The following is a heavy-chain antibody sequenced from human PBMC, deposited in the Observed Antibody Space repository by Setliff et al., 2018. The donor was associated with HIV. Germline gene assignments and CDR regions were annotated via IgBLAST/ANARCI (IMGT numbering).Heavy chain of an antibody. Sequence: ASVKVSCKASGYTFTSYAMHWVRQAPGQRLEWMGWINAGNGNTKYSQKFQGRVTITRDTSASTAYMELSSLRSEDTAMYYCATIRAYYYDSSGQEYFQYWGHGTLVTVSS. CDR2: INAGNGNT. J-gene: IGHJ1*01. D-gene: IGHD3-22*01. V-gene: IGHV1-3*01. CDR1: GYTFTSYA. CDR3: ATIRAYYYDSSGQEYFQY.